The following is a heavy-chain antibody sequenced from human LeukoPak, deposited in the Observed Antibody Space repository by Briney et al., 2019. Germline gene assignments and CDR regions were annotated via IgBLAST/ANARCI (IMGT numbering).Heavy chain of an antibody. CDR2: IYSGGST. CDR1: GFTVSSNY. V-gene: IGHV3-53*01. D-gene: IGHD3-3*01. CDR3: ARLVWSGYSYYFDY. J-gene: IGHJ4*02. Sequence: GGSLRLSCVVSGFTVSSNYMSWVRQAPGKGLEWVSVIYSGGSTYYADSVKGRFTISRDNSKNTLYLQMNSLRAEDTAVYYCARLVWSGYSYYFDYWGQGTLVTVSS.